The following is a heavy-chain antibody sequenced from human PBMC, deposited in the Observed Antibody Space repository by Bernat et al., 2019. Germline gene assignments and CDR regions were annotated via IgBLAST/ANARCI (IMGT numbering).Heavy chain of an antibody. V-gene: IGHV3-7*01. CDR3: ARGGLWGDTSFDY. J-gene: IGHJ4*02. CDR2: IKEDGSEK. Sequence: EVQLVESGGGLVQPGGSLRLSCVASGFTFSRYWMSWVRQAPGKGLEWVANIKEDGSEKHYVGSVKGRFTISRDNAKNSLYLQMDSLRAEDTAVYYCARGGLWGDTSFDYWGQGTLVTVSS. D-gene: IGHD3-16*01. CDR1: GFTFSRYW.